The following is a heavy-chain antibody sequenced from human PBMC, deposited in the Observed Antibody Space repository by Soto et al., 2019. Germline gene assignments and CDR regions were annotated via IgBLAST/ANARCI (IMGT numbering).Heavy chain of an antibody. V-gene: IGHV3-30*18. D-gene: IGHD3-22*01. CDR2: ISYDGSNK. CDR3: AKDLGPMIVVGGSDY. Sequence: GGSLRLSCAASGFTFSSYGMHWVRQAPGKGLEWVAVISYDGSNKYYADSVKGRFTISRDNSKNTLYLQMNSLRAEDTAVYYCAKDLGPMIVVGGSDYWGQGTLVTVSS. CDR1: GFTFSSYG. J-gene: IGHJ4*02.